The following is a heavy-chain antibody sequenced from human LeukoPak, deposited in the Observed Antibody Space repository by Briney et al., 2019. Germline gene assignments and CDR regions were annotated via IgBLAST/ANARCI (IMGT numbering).Heavy chain of an antibody. CDR3: ARGPIVNSKWRNPEYFQH. CDR2: MNPNSGNT. Sequence: ASVKVSCKASGYTFTSYDINWVRQATGQGLEWMGWMNPNSGNTGYAQKFQGRVTMTRNTSISTAYMELSSLRSEDTAVYYCARGPIVNSKWRNPEYFQHWGQGTLVTVSS. V-gene: IGHV1-8*01. CDR1: GYTFTSYD. J-gene: IGHJ1*01. D-gene: IGHD5-12*01.